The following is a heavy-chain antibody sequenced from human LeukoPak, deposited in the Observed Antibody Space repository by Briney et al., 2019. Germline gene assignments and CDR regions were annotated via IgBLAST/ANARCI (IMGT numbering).Heavy chain of an antibody. CDR3: ARLETYDSTLDY. D-gene: IGHD3-22*01. V-gene: IGHV4-39*01. Sequence: PSETLSLTCTVSGDSITTSSYYWSWIRQPPGKGLEWIGNIYYSGSTYYNPSLKSRVTISVDTSKNQFSLWLSSVTAADTAVYYCARLETYDSTLDYWGQGTLVTVSS. CDR2: IYYSGST. J-gene: IGHJ4*02. CDR1: GDSITTSSYY.